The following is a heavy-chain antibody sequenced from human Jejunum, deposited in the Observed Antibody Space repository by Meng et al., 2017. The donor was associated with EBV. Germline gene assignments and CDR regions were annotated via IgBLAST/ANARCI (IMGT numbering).Heavy chain of an antibody. CDR3: ATSMSGYSYGYS. D-gene: IGHD5-12*01. CDR2: IYYTGRT. Sequence: QVQVQESGPGVEQPSGTPSLTCAGSGASISSSHWWSWVRQAPGEGLEWIGEIYYTGRTNYNPSLKSRVSMSIDKSKNQFSLNLNSVTVADTAVYYCATSMSGYSYGYSWGQGTLVTVSS. J-gene: IGHJ5*02. V-gene: IGHV4-4*02. CDR1: GASISSSHW.